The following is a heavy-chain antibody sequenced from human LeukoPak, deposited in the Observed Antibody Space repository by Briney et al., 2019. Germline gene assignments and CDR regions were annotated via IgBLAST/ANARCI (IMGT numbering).Heavy chain of an antibody. Sequence: GGSLRLSCAASGFTFSSYAMSWVRQAPGKGLEWVSAISGSGGSTYYADSVKGRFTISRDNAKNSLYLQMNSLRAEDTAVYYCASTGEQYRNYAAVDYWGQGTLVTVSS. V-gene: IGHV3-23*01. D-gene: IGHD4-11*01. CDR2: ISGSGGST. J-gene: IGHJ4*02. CDR3: ASTGEQYRNYAAVDY. CDR1: GFTFSSYA.